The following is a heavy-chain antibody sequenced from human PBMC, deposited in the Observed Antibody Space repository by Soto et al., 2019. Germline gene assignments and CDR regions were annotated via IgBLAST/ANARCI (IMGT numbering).Heavy chain of an antibody. CDR3: ARHGEWFGEPPYDAFDI. D-gene: IGHD3-10*01. J-gene: IGHJ3*02. CDR2: IYYSGST. V-gene: IGHV4-59*08. Sequence: SETLSLTCTVSGGSISSYYWSWIRQPPGKGLEWIGYIYYSGSTNYNPSLKSRVTISVDTSRNQFSLKLSSVTAADTAVYYCARHGEWFGEPPYDAFDIWGQGTMVTVSS. CDR1: GGSISSYY.